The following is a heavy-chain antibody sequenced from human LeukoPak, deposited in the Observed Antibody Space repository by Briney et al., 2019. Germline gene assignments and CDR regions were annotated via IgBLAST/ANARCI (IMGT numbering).Heavy chain of an antibody. J-gene: IGHJ6*03. CDR3: ARDPGYSYGLYYYYYYMDV. CDR1: GGSFSGYY. D-gene: IGHD5-18*01. Sequence: RSETLSPTCAVYGGSFSGYYWSWIRQPPGKGLEWIGEINHSGSTNYNPSLKSRVTISVDTSKNQFSLKLSSVTAADTAVYYCARDPGYSYGLYYYYYYMDVWGKGTTVTVSS. V-gene: IGHV4-34*01. CDR2: INHSGST.